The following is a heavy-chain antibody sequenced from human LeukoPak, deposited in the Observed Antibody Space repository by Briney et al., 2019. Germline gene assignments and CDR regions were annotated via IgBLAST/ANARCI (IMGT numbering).Heavy chain of an antibody. J-gene: IGHJ4*02. Sequence: GRSLRLSCAASGFTFDDYAMHWVRQAPGKGLEWVSGISWNSGGVGYADSVKGRFTISRDNAKNSLYLQMNSLRAEDTALYYCAKERDRGAFDYWGQGTLVTVSS. CDR3: AKERDRGAFDY. D-gene: IGHD3-10*01. CDR1: GFTFDDYA. CDR2: ISWNSGGV. V-gene: IGHV3-9*01.